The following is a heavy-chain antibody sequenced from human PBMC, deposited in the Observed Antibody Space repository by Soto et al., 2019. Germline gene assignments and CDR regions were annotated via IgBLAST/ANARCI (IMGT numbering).Heavy chain of an antibody. J-gene: IGHJ3*02. D-gene: IGHD3-22*01. V-gene: IGHV1-18*01. Sequence: ASVKVSCKASGYTFTSYGISWVRRAPGQGLEWMGWISAYNGNTNYAQKLQGRVTMTTDTSTSTAYMELRSLRSDDTAVYYCARDGYYYDSSGYSNQDAFDIWGQGTMVTVSS. CDR2: ISAYNGNT. CDR1: GYTFTSYG. CDR3: ARDGYYYDSSGYSNQDAFDI.